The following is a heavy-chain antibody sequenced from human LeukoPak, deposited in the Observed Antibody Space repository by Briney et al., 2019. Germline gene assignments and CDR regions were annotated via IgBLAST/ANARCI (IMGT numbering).Heavy chain of an antibody. V-gene: IGHV1-69*04. CDR3: ARLPSQTIVAARSSDNWFDP. J-gene: IGHJ5*02. CDR1: GGTFSSYA. Sequence: GASVKVSCKASGGTFSSYAISWVRQAPGQGLEWMGRIIPILGIANYAQKFQGRVTITADESTSTAYMELSSLRSEDTAVYYCARLPSQTIVAARSSDNWFDPWGQGTLVTVSS. CDR2: IIPILGIA. D-gene: IGHD6-6*01.